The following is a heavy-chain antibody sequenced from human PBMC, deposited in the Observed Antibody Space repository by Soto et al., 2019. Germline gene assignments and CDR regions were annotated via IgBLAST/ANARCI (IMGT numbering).Heavy chain of an antibody. Sequence: GASVKVSCKASGYTFTSYGISWVRQAPGQGLEWMGWISAYNGNTNYAQKLQGRVTMTTDTSTSTVYMELRSLRSDDTAVYYCARDVWTYCSSTSCSLDPWGQGTLVTVSS. V-gene: IGHV1-18*01. D-gene: IGHD2-2*01. CDR1: GYTFTSYG. CDR3: ARDVWTYCSSTSCSLDP. CDR2: ISAYNGNT. J-gene: IGHJ5*02.